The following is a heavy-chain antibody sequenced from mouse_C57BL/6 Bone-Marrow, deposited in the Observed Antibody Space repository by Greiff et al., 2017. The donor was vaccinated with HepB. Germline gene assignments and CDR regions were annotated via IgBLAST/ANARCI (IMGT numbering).Heavy chain of an antibody. CDR1: GFTFSSYA. CDR2: ISDGGSYT. Sequence: EVKLVESGGGLVKPGGSLKLSCAASGFTFSSYAMSWVRQTPEKRLEWVATISDGGSYTYYPDNVKGRFTISRDNAKNNLYLQMSHLKSEDTAMYYCARGAPLARPFAYWGQGTLVTVSA. CDR3: ARGAPLARPFAY. D-gene: IGHD6-1*01. V-gene: IGHV5-4*03. J-gene: IGHJ3*01.